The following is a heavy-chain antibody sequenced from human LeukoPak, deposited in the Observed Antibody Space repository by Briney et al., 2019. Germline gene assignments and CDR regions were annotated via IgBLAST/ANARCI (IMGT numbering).Heavy chain of an antibody. CDR1: GLTGSGNF. J-gene: IGHJ6*02. CDR2: IYSGGST. CDR3: SSGTASRGAMDV. Sequence: AGGSLRLSCAASGLTGSGNFMTWVRQAPGKGLEWVSAIYSGGSTFYAASVRGRFNISRDNSKKTMFLQMSSLRVEDAAVYYASSGTASRGAMDVWGQGTTVTVSS. D-gene: IGHD1-1*01. V-gene: IGHV3-66*01.